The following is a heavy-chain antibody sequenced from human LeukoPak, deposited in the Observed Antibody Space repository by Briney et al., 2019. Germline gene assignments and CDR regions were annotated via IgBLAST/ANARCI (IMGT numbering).Heavy chain of an antibody. CDR3: ARGGGVDILTGFQY. J-gene: IGHJ4*02. Sequence: SVKVSCKASGYTFTRHYIQWVRQAPGQGLEWMGRIIPILDVTNYAQKFQGRVTITADQSTSTAYMELSSLRSEDTAVYYCARGGGVDILTGFQYWGQGTLVTVSS. V-gene: IGHV1-69*04. D-gene: IGHD3-9*01. CDR1: GYTFTRHY. CDR2: IIPILDVT.